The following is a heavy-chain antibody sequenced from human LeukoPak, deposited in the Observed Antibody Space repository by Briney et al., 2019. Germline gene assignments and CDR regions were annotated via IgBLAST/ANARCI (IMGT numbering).Heavy chain of an antibody. J-gene: IGHJ4*02. CDR2: ISVNGETA. Sequence: GGSLRLSCAVSGFSVNSFGMSWVRQAPGKGLEWISAISVNGETAYYADSVKGRFTISRDNSKNTLYLQMNSLRAEDTAVYYCAKDSTYYYGSGSYSDYWGQGTLVTVSS. V-gene: IGHV3-23*01. CDR3: AKDSTYYYGSGSYSDY. CDR1: GFSVNSFG. D-gene: IGHD3-10*01.